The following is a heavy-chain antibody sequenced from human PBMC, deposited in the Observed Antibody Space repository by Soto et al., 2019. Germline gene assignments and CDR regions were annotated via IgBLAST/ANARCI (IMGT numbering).Heavy chain of an antibody. CDR1: GFTFSSYA. V-gene: IGHV3-30-3*01. CDR3: ARDGEWQQWLVRGAFDI. CDR2: ISYDGSNK. Sequence: QVQLVESGGGVVQPGRSLRLSCAASGFTFSSYAMHWVRQAPGKGLEWVAVISYDGSNKYYADSVKGRFTISRDNSKNTLYLQRNSLRAEDTAVYYCARDGEWQQWLVRGAFDIWGQGTMVTVSS. J-gene: IGHJ3*02. D-gene: IGHD6-19*01.